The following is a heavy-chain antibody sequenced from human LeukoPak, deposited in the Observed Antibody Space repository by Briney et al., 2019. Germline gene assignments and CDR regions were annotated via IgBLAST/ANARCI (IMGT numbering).Heavy chain of an antibody. D-gene: IGHD4-11*01. Sequence: SETLSLTCTVSGGSISSYYWSWIRQPLGKGLEWIGEINHSGSTNYNPSLKSRVTISVDTSKNQFSLKLSSVTAADTAVYYCARGYSNSSWFDPWGQGTLVTVSS. CDR3: ARGYSNSSWFDP. CDR2: INHSGST. CDR1: GGSISSYY. V-gene: IGHV4-34*01. J-gene: IGHJ5*02.